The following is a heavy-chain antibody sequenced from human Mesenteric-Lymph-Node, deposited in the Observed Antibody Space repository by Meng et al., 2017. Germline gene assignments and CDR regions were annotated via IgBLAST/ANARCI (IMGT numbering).Heavy chain of an antibody. D-gene: IGHD3-10*01. V-gene: IGHV4-4*02. Sequence: REAGQVLVQPSGTLSLACGVSGDSIDNIKWWAWLRQSPGKGLEWIGNIYYSGSTNYNPSLKSRVTISVDTSKNQFSLKLSSVTATDTAVYYCARQSGYFDYWGQGTLVTVSS. CDR1: GDSIDNIKW. CDR2: IYYSGST. CDR3: ARQSGYFDY. J-gene: IGHJ4*02.